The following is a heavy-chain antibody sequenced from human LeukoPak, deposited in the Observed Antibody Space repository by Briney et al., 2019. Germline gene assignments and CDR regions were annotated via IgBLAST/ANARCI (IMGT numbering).Heavy chain of an antibody. Sequence: GGSLRLSCAASGFTFSSYGMHWVRQAPGKGLEWVAVIWYDGSNKYYADSVKGRFTISRDNSKNTLYLQMNSLRVEDTSVYYCARDFRNSGWGSDYWGQGTLVTVSS. CDR3: ARDFRNSGWGSDY. CDR2: IWYDGSNK. J-gene: IGHJ4*02. CDR1: GFTFSSYG. V-gene: IGHV3-33*01. D-gene: IGHD6-19*01.